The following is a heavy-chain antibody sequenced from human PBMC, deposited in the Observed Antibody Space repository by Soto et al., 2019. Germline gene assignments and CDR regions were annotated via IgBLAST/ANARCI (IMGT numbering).Heavy chain of an antibody. CDR3: YGNFYDSTGYYSDY. CDR2: ISYDGSNK. Sequence: GGSLRLSCASSRFPFNNYAMHWVRQAPGKGLEWVAVISYDGSNKYYADSVKGRFTISRDNSNNTLYLQMNSLRAEDTALYYCYGNFYDSTGYYSDYWGQGTLVTVSS. J-gene: IGHJ4*02. D-gene: IGHD3-22*01. V-gene: IGHV3-30-3*01. CDR1: RFPFNNYA.